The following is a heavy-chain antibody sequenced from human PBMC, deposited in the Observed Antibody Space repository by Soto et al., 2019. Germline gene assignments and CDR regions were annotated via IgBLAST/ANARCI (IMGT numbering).Heavy chain of an antibody. CDR1: GGSISSSSYY. CDR2: IYYSGST. CDR3: ATHLPITMIVVVDNAFDI. J-gene: IGHJ3*02. D-gene: IGHD3-22*01. V-gene: IGHV4-39*01. Sequence: QLQLQESGPGLVKPSETLSLTCTVSGGSISSSSYYWGWIRQPPGKGLEWIGSIYYSGSTYYNPSLKGRVTLSVDTSKNQLSLKLSSVTAADTAVYYCATHLPITMIVVVDNAFDIWGQGTMVTVSS.